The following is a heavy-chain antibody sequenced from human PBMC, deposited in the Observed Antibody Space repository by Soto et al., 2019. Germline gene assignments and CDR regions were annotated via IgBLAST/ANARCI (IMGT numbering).Heavy chain of an antibody. CDR1: GDSMSTYY. D-gene: IGHD6-6*01. CDR2: IYYSGTA. CDR3: ARESWPSSSSSGWFDP. J-gene: IGHJ5*02. V-gene: IGHV4-59*01. Sequence: SSETLSLTCTVSGDSMSTYYWGWIRQPPGKALEWIGFIYYSGTANYNPSLKSRVTISVDTSKRQFSLKLTSVTAADTAVYYCARESWPSSSSSGWFDPWGQGTLVTVSS.